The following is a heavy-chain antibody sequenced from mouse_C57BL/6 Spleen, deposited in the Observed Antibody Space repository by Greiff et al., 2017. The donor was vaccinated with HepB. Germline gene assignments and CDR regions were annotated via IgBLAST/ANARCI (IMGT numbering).Heavy chain of an antibody. CDR1: GYTFTDYE. Sequence: QVQLQQSGAELVRPGASVTLSCKASGYTFTDYEMHWVKQTPVHGLEWIGAIDPETGGTAYNQKFKGKAILTADKSSSTAYMELRSLTSEDSAVYYCTRGRGWLLPAWFAYWGQGTLVTVSA. J-gene: IGHJ3*01. CDR3: TRGRGWLLPAWFAY. D-gene: IGHD2-3*01. V-gene: IGHV1-15*01. CDR2: IDPETGGT.